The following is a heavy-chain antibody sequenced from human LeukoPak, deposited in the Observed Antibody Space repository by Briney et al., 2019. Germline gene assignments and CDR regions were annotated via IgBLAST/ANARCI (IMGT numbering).Heavy chain of an antibody. J-gene: IGHJ4*02. CDR1: GFTFSNYV. CDR2: VSGSGDTP. CDR3: AGTRWELLY. Sequence: PGGSLRLSCAASGFTFSNYVMSWVRQAPGRGLEWVSGVSGSGDTPYYADSVKDRFTVSRDNSKNTVYLQINSLRAEDTAVYYCAGTRWELLYWGQGPLVTVSS. V-gene: IGHV3-23*01. D-gene: IGHD1-26*01.